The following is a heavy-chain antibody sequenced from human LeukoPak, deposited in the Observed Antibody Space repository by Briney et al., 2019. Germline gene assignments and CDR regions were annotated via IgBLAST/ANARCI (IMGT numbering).Heavy chain of an antibody. V-gene: IGHV3-64D*09. CDR2: ISSDGGRT. CDR1: GFTFSSFA. CDR3: VKDPSGNYFYFDY. J-gene: IGHJ4*01. Sequence: GSLRLSCSASGFTFSSFAMFWVRQAPGKGLEYVSGISSDGGRTNYAASVKARFTISRDNSKVTLYLQMTSLRPEDTAIYYCVKDPSGNYFYFDYWGHGTLVTVSS. D-gene: IGHD1-26*01.